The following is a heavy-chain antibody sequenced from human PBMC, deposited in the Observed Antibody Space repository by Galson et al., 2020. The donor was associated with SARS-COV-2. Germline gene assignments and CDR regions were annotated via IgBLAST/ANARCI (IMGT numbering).Heavy chain of an antibody. V-gene: IGHV3-30-3*01. CDR3: ARDLKVVASY. CDR1: GFSFSNYA. D-gene: IGHD2-15*01. Sequence: ETGGSLRLSCAASGFSFSNYAMNWVRQAPGKGLEWVAVISDDGNNKYYADSVKGRFTISRDNSKNTLYLQMNSLRGEDTAVYYCARDLKVVASYWGQGTLVTVSS. CDR2: ISDDGNNK. J-gene: IGHJ4*02.